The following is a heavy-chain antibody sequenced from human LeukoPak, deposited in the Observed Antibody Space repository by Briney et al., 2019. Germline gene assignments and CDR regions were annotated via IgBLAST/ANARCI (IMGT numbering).Heavy chain of an antibody. Sequence: GASVKVSCKASGGTFSSYAISWVRQAHGQGLEWMGGIIPIFGTAKYAQKFQGRVTITTDESTSTAYMELSSLRSEDTAVYYCARASDCSGGSCPISYWGQGTLVTVSS. J-gene: IGHJ4*02. CDR2: IIPIFGTA. D-gene: IGHD2-15*01. V-gene: IGHV1-69*05. CDR1: GGTFSSYA. CDR3: ARASDCSGGSCPISY.